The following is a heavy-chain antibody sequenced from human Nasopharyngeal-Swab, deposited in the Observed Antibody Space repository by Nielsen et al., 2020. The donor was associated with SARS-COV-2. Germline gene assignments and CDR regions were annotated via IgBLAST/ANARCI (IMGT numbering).Heavy chain of an antibody. CDR1: GFTFSSYS. D-gene: IGHD1-1*01. J-gene: IGHJ3*02. CDR3: AGTSFGAFDI. CDR2: ISSSSSYI. Sequence: GESLKISCAASGFTFSSYSMNWVRQAPGKGLEWVSSISSSSSYIYYADSVKGRFTISRDNAKNSLYLQMNSLRSEDTAVYYCAGTSFGAFDIWGQGTMVTVSS. V-gene: IGHV3-21*04.